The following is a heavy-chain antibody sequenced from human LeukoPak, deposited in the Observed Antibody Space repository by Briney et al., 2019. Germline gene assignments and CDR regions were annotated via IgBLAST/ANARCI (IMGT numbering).Heavy chain of an antibody. CDR1: GGSISTSNYY. D-gene: IGHD3-10*01. CDR2: IFYSGST. J-gene: IGHJ4*02. CDR3: ARTTVRGVILNYYFDY. Sequence: SETLSLTCTVSGGSISTSNYYWGWIRQPPGKGLEWIGNIFYSGSTYYSPSLKSRVTISVDTSKNQFSLKLSSVTAADTAVYYCARTTVRGVILNYYFDYWGQGTLVTVSS. V-gene: IGHV4-39*01.